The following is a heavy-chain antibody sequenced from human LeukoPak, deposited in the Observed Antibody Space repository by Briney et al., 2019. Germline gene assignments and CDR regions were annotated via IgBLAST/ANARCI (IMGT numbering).Heavy chain of an antibody. J-gene: IGHJ4*02. Sequence: GGSLRLSCAASGFTFSRYWMSWVRQAPGKGLEWVANIKQDGSEKYYVDSVKGRFTISRDNAKNSLYLQMNSLRAEDTAVYYCARGPRIVATYYFDYWGQGTLVTVSS. CDR1: GFTFSRYW. CDR2: IKQDGSEK. D-gene: IGHD5-12*01. CDR3: ARGPRIVATYYFDY. V-gene: IGHV3-7*01.